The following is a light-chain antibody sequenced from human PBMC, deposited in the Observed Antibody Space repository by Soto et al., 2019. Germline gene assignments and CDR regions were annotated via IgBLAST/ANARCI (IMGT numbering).Light chain of an antibody. CDR3: QQYATSRWT. CDR2: GTS. J-gene: IGKJ1*01. CDR1: ESVSSAY. V-gene: IGKV3-20*01. Sequence: EIVLTQSPGTLSLSPGERITLSCRPTESVSSAYLAWYQQKPGQAPRLLIYGTSSRATGIPDRFSGSGSGTDFTLTISILEPEDFAVYYCQQYATSRWTFGQGTKVEI.